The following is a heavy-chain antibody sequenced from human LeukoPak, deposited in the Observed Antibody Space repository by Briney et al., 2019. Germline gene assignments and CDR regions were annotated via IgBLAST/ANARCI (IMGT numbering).Heavy chain of an antibody. Sequence: SVKVSCKASGGTFCSYAISWVRQAPGQGLEWMGGIIPIFGTANYAQKFQGRVTITADESTSTAYMELSSLRSEDTAVYYCARTSGYSYGPFDYWGQGTLVTVSS. CDR1: GGTFCSYA. CDR2: IIPIFGTA. V-gene: IGHV1-69*13. CDR3: ARTSGYSYGPFDY. J-gene: IGHJ4*02. D-gene: IGHD5-18*01.